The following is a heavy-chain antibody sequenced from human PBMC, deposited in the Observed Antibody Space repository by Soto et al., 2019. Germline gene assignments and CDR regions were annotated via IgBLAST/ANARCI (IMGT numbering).Heavy chain of an antibody. Sequence: PGGSLRLSCAASGFTFSSYSMNWVRQAPGKGLEWVSYISSSSSTIYYADSVKGRFTISRDNAKNSLYLQMNSLRDEDTAVYYCARDPGYCISTSCICDYWGQGTLVTVSS. CDR3: ARDPGYCISTSCICDY. D-gene: IGHD2-2*01. V-gene: IGHV3-48*02. CDR1: GFTFSSYS. J-gene: IGHJ4*02. CDR2: ISSSSSTI.